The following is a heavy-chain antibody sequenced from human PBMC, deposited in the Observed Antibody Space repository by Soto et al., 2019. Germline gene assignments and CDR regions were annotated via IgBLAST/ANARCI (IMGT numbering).Heavy chain of an antibody. J-gene: IGHJ4*02. V-gene: IGHV1-8*01. D-gene: IGHD2-15*01. CDR1: GYTFTSSD. Sequence: QVQLVKSGAVVKKPGASVKVSCKASGYTFTSSDISWVRQATGQGLEWLGWMHPNSGITGYTQKFQGRVTMTRNTSISTAYMELSSLRSEEAAVDYCAVGFCSGWVFDYWGQGDLVTVSS. CDR3: AVGFCSGWVFDY. CDR2: MHPNSGIT.